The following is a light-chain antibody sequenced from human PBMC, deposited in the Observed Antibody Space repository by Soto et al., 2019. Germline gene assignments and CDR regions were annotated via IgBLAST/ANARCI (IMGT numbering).Light chain of an antibody. CDR3: QQYGSSRT. Sequence: EIVLTHSPGTLSLSPGERATLSCRASQSVSSSYLAWYQQKPGQAPRLLIYGASSRATGIPDRFSGSGSGTDFTLTISRLEPEDFAVYYCQQYGSSRTFGQGTKV. V-gene: IGKV3-20*01. CDR1: QSVSSSY. J-gene: IGKJ1*01. CDR2: GAS.